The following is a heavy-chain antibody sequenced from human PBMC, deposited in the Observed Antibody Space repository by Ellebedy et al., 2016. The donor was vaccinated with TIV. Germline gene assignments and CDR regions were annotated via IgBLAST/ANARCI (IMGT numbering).Heavy chain of an antibody. D-gene: IGHD1-1*01. Sequence: MPSETLSLTCTISGGSFSKYFWSWIRQPPGKTLEWIGYVYHSGSTNYNTSLKSRVTISVDTSKNQFALNVSSVRAADTALYYCARARHGNLFAYWGQGALVTVSS. V-gene: IGHV4-59*01. CDR2: VYHSGST. J-gene: IGHJ4*02. CDR3: ARARHGNLFAY. CDR1: GGSFSKYF.